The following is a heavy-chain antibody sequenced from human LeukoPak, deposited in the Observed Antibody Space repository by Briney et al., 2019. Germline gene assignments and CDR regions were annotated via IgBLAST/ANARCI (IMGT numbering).Heavy chain of an antibody. J-gene: IGHJ6*02. CDR3: ATNPYVTFYSMDV. V-gene: IGHV1-2*02. CDR1: GYTFTGYY. Sequence: ASVKVSCKASGYTFTGYYIHWVRQAPGQGLEWMGWINSISGGTQYAQKFQGRATMTSDTSISTAYMELSRLTSDDTAVYYCATNPYVTFYSMDVWGRGTTVTVSS. CDR2: INSISGGT. D-gene: IGHD3-10*02.